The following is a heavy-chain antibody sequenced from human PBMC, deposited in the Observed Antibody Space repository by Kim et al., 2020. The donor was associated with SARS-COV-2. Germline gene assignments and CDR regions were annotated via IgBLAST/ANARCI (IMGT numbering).Heavy chain of an antibody. Sequence: NKYYADSVKGRLTISRDNSKNTLYLQMNSLRAEDTAVYYCAREIEDDEDYWGQGTLVTVSS. CDR2: NK. CDR3: AREIEDDEDY. V-gene: IGHV3-30*01. J-gene: IGHJ4*02. D-gene: IGHD2-15*01.